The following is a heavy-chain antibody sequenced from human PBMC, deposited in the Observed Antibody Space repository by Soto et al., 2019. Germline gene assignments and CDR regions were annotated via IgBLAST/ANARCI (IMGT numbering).Heavy chain of an antibody. CDR2: INPNSGGT. CDR3: ARTGSARTSFGAFDI. J-gene: IGHJ3*02. CDR1: GGTFSSYA. V-gene: IGHV1-2*04. D-gene: IGHD3-3*01. Sequence: GASVKVSCKASGGTFSSYAISWVRQAPGQGLEWMGWINPNSGGTNYAQKFQGWVTMTRDTSISTAYMELSRLRSDDTAVYYCARTGSARTSFGAFDIWGQGTMVTVSS.